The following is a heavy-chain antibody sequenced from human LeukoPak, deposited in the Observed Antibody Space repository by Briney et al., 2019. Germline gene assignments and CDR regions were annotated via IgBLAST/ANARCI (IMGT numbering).Heavy chain of an antibody. CDR2: ISYDGSNK. J-gene: IGHJ6*02. CDR3: ARGLRAYYYYGMDV. V-gene: IGHV3-30-3*01. CDR1: GFTFSSYA. D-gene: IGHD3-3*01. Sequence: GGSLRLSCAASGFTFSSYAMHWVRQAPGKGLEWVAVISYDGSNKYCADSVKGRFTISRDNSKNTLYLQMNSLRAEDTAVYYCARGLRAYYYYGMDVWGQGTTVTVSS.